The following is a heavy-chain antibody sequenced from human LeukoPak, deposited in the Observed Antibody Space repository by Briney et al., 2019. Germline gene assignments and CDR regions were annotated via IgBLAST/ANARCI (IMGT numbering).Heavy chain of an antibody. CDR2: INHSGST. CDR1: GGSFSGYY. D-gene: IGHD6-13*01. V-gene: IGHV4-34*01. Sequence: PSETLSLTCAVYGGSFSGYYWSWIRQPPGKGLEWIGEINHSGSTNYNPSLKSRVTISVDTSKNQFSLKLSSVTAADTAVYYCARDWPAAGTNYYYYMDVWGKGTTVTVSS. CDR3: ARDWPAAGTNYYYYMDV. J-gene: IGHJ6*03.